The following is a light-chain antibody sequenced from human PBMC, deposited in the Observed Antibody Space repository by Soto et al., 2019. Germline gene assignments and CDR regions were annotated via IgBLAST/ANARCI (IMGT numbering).Light chain of an antibody. CDR1: QSVGSN. V-gene: IGKV3-15*01. Sequence: EIVMTQSPATLSVSPGERATLSCRASQSVGSNLAWYQQKPGQAPRLLISGASTRATCIPARFSGSGSGTEFTLTISSLQSEDFAIYFCQQYNNWPPDRTFGQGTKVEIK. CDR2: GAS. CDR3: QQYNNWPPDRT. J-gene: IGKJ1*01.